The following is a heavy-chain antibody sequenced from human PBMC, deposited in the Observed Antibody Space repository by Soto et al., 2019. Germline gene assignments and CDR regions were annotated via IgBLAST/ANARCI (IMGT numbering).Heavy chain of an antibody. CDR2: IKSKTDGGTT. Sequence: GGSLRLSCAASGFTFSNAWMTWVRQAPGKGLEWVGRIKSKTDGGTTDYTAPVKGRFTISRDDSKNTVYLQMNSLKTEDTAVYYCTTANFWDNFDYWGQGTLVTVSS. J-gene: IGHJ4*02. CDR1: GFTFSNAW. CDR3: TTANFWDNFDY. V-gene: IGHV3-15*01. D-gene: IGHD1-26*01.